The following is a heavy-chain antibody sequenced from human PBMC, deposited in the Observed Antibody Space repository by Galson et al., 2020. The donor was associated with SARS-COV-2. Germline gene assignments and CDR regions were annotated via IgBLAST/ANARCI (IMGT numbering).Heavy chain of an antibody. J-gene: IGHJ3*02. CDR3: ARAKGDYYDRSGYFTLDYAFDI. CDR1: GGPFKNYT. V-gene: IGHV1-69*02. Sequence: SVKVSCKASGGPFKNYTLSWVRQAPGQGLEWMGRVIPMLALANYAQKFQGRVTITADKSTSTAYMEMRSLRSEDTAVYYCARAKGDYYDRSGYFTLDYAFDIWGQGTMVTVSS. D-gene: IGHD3-22*01. CDR2: VIPMLALA.